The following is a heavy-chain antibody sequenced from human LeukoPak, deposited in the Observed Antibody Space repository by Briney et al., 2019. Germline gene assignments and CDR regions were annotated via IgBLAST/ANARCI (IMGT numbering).Heavy chain of an antibody. Sequence: KASETLSLTCTVSGGSISSSSYYWGWIRQPPGKGLEWIGSIYYSGSTYYNPSLKSRVTISVDTSKNQFSLKLSSVTAADTAVYYCAVYPKTGMIDYWGQGTLVTVSS. CDR2: IYYSGST. J-gene: IGHJ4*02. D-gene: IGHD2-2*02. CDR3: AVYPKTGMIDY. V-gene: IGHV4-39*01. CDR1: GGSISSSSYY.